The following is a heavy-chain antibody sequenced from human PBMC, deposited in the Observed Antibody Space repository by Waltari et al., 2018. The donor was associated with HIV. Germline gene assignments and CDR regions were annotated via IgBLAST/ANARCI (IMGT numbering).Heavy chain of an antibody. Sequence: EVQLLESGGGLVQPGESLRLSCAASGFAFPSHAMNWVRQTPEKGREWVGIITGTSGETYYPDSVKGRFTNSRDNSNNAVYLQMNSLRVEDTAVYYCAKGTATSCKDASCFPLDSWGQGTLVVVSS. CDR3: AKGTATSCKDASCFPLDS. V-gene: IGHV3-23*01. CDR2: ITGTSGET. D-gene: IGHD2-2*01. CDR1: GFAFPSHA. J-gene: IGHJ4*02.